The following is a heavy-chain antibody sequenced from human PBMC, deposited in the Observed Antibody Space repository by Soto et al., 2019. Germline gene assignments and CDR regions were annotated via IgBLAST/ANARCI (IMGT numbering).Heavy chain of an antibody. Sequence: ASVKVSCKASGYTLTSYDINWVRQATGQGLEWMGWMNPNSGNTGYAQKFQGRVTMTRNTSISTAYMELSSLRSEDTAVYYCARGPGYCSGGSCYANRYYYYYMDVWGKGTTVTVSS. CDR3: ARGPGYCSGGSCYANRYYYYYMDV. J-gene: IGHJ6*03. CDR2: MNPNSGNT. CDR1: GYTLTSYD. V-gene: IGHV1-8*01. D-gene: IGHD2-15*01.